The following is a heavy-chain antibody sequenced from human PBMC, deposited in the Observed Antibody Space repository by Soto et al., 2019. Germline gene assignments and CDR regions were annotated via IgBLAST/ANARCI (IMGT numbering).Heavy chain of an antibody. CDR2: ISGSGGST. J-gene: IGHJ6*02. V-gene: IGHV3-23*01. CDR1: GFTFSSYA. CDR3: AKDLSIAAAGGDYYYGMDV. Sequence: GGSLRLSCAASGFTFSSYAMSWVRQAPGKGLEWVSAISGSGGSTYYADSVKGRFTISRDNSKNTLYLQMNSLRAEDTAVYYCAKDLSIAAAGGDYYYGMDVWGQGTTVTV. D-gene: IGHD6-13*01.